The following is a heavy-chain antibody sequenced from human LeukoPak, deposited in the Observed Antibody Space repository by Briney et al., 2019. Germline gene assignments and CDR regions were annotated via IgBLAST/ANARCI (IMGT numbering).Heavy chain of an antibody. J-gene: IGHJ4*02. CDR3: ARDWPTVITDY. CDR1: GYTFTSYG. V-gene: IGHV1-18*01. Sequence: ASVKVSCKASGYTFTSYGISWVRQAPGQGLEWMGWISAYNGNTNYAQKLQGRVTMTTDRSTSTAYMELRRLSSDDTAVYYCARDWPTVITDYWGQGTLVTVSS. CDR2: ISAYNGNT. D-gene: IGHD4-11*01.